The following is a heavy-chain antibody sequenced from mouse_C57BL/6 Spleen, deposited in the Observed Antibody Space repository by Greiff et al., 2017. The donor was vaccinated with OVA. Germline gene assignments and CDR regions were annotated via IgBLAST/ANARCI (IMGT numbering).Heavy chain of an antibody. Sequence: EVQLQESGGGLVKPGGSLKLSCAASGFTFSSYAMSWVRQTPEKRLEWVATISDGGSYTYYPDNVKGRFTISRDNAKNNLYLQMSHLKSEDTAMYYCAREKAQATFDYWGQGTTLTVSS. CDR2: ISDGGSYT. J-gene: IGHJ2*01. V-gene: IGHV5-4*01. D-gene: IGHD3-2*02. CDR1: GFTFSSYA. CDR3: AREKAQATFDY.